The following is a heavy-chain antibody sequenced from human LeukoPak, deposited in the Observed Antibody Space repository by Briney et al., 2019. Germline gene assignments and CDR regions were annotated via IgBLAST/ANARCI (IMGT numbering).Heavy chain of an antibody. CDR3: ARPYCSSTSCYAGG. V-gene: IGHV4-34*01. CDR1: GGSFSGYY. Sequence: SETLSLTCAVYGGSFSGYYWSWIRQPPGKGLEWIGEINHSGSTNYNPSLKSRVTISVDTSKNQFSLKLSSVTAADTAVYYCARPYCSSTSCYAGGWGQGTLVTVSS. D-gene: IGHD2-2*01. CDR2: INHSGST. J-gene: IGHJ4*02.